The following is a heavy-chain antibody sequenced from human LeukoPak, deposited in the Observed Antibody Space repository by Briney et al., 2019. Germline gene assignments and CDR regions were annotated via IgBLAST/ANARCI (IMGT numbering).Heavy chain of an antibody. D-gene: IGHD4-17*01. CDR1: GFTFSDYY. Sequence: GGSLRLSCAASGFTFSDYYMSWIRQAPGKGLEWVSYISSSGSTIYYADSVKGRFTISRDNAKNSLYLQMNSLRAEDTAVYYCARDWAVTPRYLDLWGRGTLVTVSS. CDR3: ARDWAVTPRYLDL. J-gene: IGHJ2*01. CDR2: ISSSGSTI. V-gene: IGHV3-11*04.